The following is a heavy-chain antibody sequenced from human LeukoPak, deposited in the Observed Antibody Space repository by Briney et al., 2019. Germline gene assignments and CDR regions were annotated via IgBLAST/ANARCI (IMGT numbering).Heavy chain of an antibody. V-gene: IGHV3-21*01. J-gene: IGHJ5*02. CDR3: ARDLRYSSSWYQESDNWFDP. CDR2: IYNGSPYI. D-gene: IGHD6-13*01. Sequence: PGGSLRLSCAASGFTFSSYSMNWVRQAPGKGLEWVSNIYNGSPYIYYADSVKGRFTISRDNTKNSLYLQMNSLRAEDTAVYYCARDLRYSSSWYQESDNWFDPWGQGTLVTVSS. CDR1: GFTFSSYS.